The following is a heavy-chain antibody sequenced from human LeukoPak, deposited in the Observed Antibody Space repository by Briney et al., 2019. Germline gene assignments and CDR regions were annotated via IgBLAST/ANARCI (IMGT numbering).Heavy chain of an antibody. D-gene: IGHD3-22*01. Sequence: GGSLRLSCAASGFTFSSHSMNSVRETPGKGLEWGSSIISSSSYIYYADSVKGRFNISRDNAKNSLYLQMNSLRAEDTAVYYCARERAVYDSSGYEFDYWGQGTLVTVSS. CDR1: GFTFSSHS. CDR2: IISSSSYI. CDR3: ARERAVYDSSGYEFDY. J-gene: IGHJ4*02. V-gene: IGHV3-21*01.